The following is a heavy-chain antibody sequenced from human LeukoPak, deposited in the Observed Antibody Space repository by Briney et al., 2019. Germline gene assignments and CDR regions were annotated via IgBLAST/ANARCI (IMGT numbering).Heavy chain of an antibody. Sequence: TGGSLRLSCAASGFTFRTYWMSWVRQAPGKGLEWVANIKQDGNEKYYVDSVKGRFTISRDNAKNSLDLQMNSLRAEDTAVYYCARDRESSSSWDYWGQGTLVTVSS. D-gene: IGHD6-13*01. V-gene: IGHV3-7*01. J-gene: IGHJ4*02. CDR1: GFTFRTYW. CDR2: IKQDGNEK. CDR3: ARDRESSSSWDY.